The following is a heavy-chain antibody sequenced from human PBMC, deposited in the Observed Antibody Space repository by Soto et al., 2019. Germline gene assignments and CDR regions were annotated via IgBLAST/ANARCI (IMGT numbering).Heavy chain of an antibody. Sequence: QVQLVQSGAEVKKPGSSVKVSCKASGGTFSSYAISWVRQAPGQGPEWMGGIIPIFGTANYAQKFQGRVTITADESTSTAYMELSSLRSEDTAVYYCARAATEYYDFWSGYTPDLDYWGQGTLVTVSS. D-gene: IGHD3-3*01. V-gene: IGHV1-69*01. CDR1: GGTFSSYA. CDR3: ARAATEYYDFWSGYTPDLDY. CDR2: IIPIFGTA. J-gene: IGHJ4*02.